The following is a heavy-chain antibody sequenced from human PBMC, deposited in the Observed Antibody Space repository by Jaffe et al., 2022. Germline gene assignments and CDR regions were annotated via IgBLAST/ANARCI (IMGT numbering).Heavy chain of an antibody. J-gene: IGHJ6*03. CDR1: GGTFSSYA. D-gene: IGHD2-8*02. Sequence: QVQLVQSGAEVKKPGSSVKVSCKASGGTFSSYAISWVRQAPGQGLEWMGGIIPIFGTANYAQKFQGRVTITADESTSTAYMELSSLRSEDTAVYYCARAELGYCTGGVCDNYYYYMDVWGKGTTVTVSS. V-gene: IGHV1-69*01. CDR2: IIPIFGTA. CDR3: ARAELGYCTGGVCDNYYYYMDV.